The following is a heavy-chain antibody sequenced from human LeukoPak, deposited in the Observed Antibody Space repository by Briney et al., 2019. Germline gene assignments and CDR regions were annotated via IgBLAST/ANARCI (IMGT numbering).Heavy chain of an antibody. V-gene: IGHV1-2*02. Sequence: ASVKVSCKASGSTFTGYYIHWVRQAPGQGLEWMGWINPNSGDTNYAQKFQGRVTMTRDTSISTAYMEVSRLRSDDTAVYYCARDGTFDIWGQGTMVTVSS. J-gene: IGHJ3*02. CDR1: GSTFTGYY. CDR2: INPNSGDT. CDR3: ARDGTFDI.